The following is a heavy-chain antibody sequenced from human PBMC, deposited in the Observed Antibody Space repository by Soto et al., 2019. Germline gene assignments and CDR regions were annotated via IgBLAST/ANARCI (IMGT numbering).Heavy chain of an antibody. CDR3: AKDRRADWESYYYYAMDV. CDR1: GGTFSSFT. CDR2: IIPIYGTA. V-gene: IGHV1-69*01. Sequence: QVQLVQSGAEVKKPGSSVKVSCKASGGTFSSFTISWVRQAPGQGLECMGGIIPIYGTANYAQKCQGRVTITADASTRTAYMELSSLRSEDTAVYYCAKDRRADWESYYYYAMDVWGQGTTVTVSS. J-gene: IGHJ6*02. D-gene: IGHD1-26*01.